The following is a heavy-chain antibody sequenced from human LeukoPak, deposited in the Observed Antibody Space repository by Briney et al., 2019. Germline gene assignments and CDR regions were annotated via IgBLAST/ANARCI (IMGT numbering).Heavy chain of an antibody. CDR2: ITPYNGNT. V-gene: IGHV1-18*01. CDR1: GYTFTNFG. D-gene: IGHD6-6*01. Sequence: ASVKVSCKASGYTFTNFGISWVRQAPGQGLEWMGWITPYNGNTNYAQKLQGRVTLTTDTSTRTAYMELRSLRSDDTAVYYCARSIPGWFDPWGQGTLVTVSS. CDR3: ARSIPGWFDP. J-gene: IGHJ5*02.